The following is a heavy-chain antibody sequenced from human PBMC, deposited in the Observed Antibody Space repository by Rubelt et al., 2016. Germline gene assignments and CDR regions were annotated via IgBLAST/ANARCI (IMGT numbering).Heavy chain of an antibody. CDR2: ISATGNYV. CDR1: GFTVSSNY. CDR3: AWDLACSGAS. J-gene: IGHJ5*01. D-gene: IGHD2-15*01. Sequence: EVQLVESGGGLIQPGGSLRLSCAASGFTVSSNYMSWVRQAPGKGLEWVLSISATGNYVYYADSVKARFTISRDTANKSLLWRLECRRGGETAGYCGAWDLACSGASWGHGT. V-gene: IGHV3-21*01.